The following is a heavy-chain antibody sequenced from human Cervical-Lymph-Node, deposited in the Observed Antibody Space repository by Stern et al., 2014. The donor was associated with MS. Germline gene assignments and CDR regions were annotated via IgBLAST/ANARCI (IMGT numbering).Heavy chain of an antibody. D-gene: IGHD5-12*01. CDR2: ISYDGSNK. Sequence: VQLEESGGGVVQPGRSLRLSCAASGFTFSSYGMHWVRQAPGKGLEWVAVISYDGSNKYYGDSVKGRFTISRDNSKNTLYLQMNGLRTDDTAIYYCAKEGGYDNGAMDVWGQGTTVTVSS. CDR1: GFTFSSYG. CDR3: AKEGGYDNGAMDV. V-gene: IGHV3-30*18. J-gene: IGHJ6*02.